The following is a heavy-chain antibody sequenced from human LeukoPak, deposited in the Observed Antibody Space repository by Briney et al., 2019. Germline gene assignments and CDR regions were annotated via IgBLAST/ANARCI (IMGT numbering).Heavy chain of an antibody. D-gene: IGHD2-8*01. CDR1: GGSISDSNYF. J-gene: IGHJ6*02. V-gene: IGHV4-39*01. CDR2: IYYSGST. Sequence: PSETLSLTCTVSGGSISDSNYFWDWIRQPPGKGLECIGSIYYSGSTNYNPSLKSRVTISVDTSKNQFSLKLSSVTAADTAVYYCARHAPCTNGVCYSPYYYGMDVWGQGTTVTVSS. CDR3: ARHAPCTNGVCYSPYYYGMDV.